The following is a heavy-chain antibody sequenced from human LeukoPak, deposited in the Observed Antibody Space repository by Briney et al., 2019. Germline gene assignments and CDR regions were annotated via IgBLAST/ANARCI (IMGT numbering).Heavy chain of an antibody. D-gene: IGHD3-10*01. V-gene: IGHV3-48*03. CDR1: GFTFSSYE. Sequence: GGSLRLSCAASGFTFSSYEMNWVRQAPGKGLEWVSYISSSGSTIYYADSVKGRFTISRDNAKNSLYLQMNSLGAEDTAVYYCAGSAQAGAYYYYGMDVWGQGTTVTVSS. CDR3: AGSAQAGAYYYYGMDV. CDR2: ISSSGSTI. J-gene: IGHJ6*02.